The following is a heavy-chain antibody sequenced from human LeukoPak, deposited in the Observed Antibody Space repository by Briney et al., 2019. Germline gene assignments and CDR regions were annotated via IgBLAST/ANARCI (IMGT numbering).Heavy chain of an antibody. V-gene: IGHV3-72*01. J-gene: IGHJ3*02. CDR2: IRNKRHRYTT. D-gene: IGHD4-11*01. Sequence: GGPLRLSCAASRFTFSDHYMDWVRRAPGKGLEWVGRIRNKRHRYTTEYAASVKGRFTISRDDSEKSVHLQMNSLKIEDTAVYYSVRVGPPDYDAFDIWGPGTMVTVSS. CDR1: RFTFSDHY. CDR3: VRVGPPDYDAFDI.